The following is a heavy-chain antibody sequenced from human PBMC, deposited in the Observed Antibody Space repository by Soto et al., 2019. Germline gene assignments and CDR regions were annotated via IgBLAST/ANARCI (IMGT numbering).Heavy chain of an antibody. V-gene: IGHV3-74*01. D-gene: IGHD6-25*01. CDR2: IDTDGSSI. Sequence: EERLVQSGGGLAQPGGSLRLSCAASXFXXRSYWMHWVHQAPGKGLSWVSRIDTDGSSITYADSVKDRFTSSRDNAKNTLYLQMNSLRADDTAVYYCARDGGSGPLGAFDIWGLGTMVTVSS. J-gene: IGHJ3*02. CDR1: XFXXRSYW. CDR3: ARDGGSGPLGAFDI.